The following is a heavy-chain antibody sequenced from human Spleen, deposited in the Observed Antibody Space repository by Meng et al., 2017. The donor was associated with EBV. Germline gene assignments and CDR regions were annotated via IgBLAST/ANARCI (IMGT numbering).Heavy chain of an antibody. CDR1: GYTFTNNG. D-gene: IGHD4-17*01. Sequence: QIQFVQSGPEAKKPGASVKVSCKTSGYTFTNNGITWVRQAPGQGLEWMAWISGYNGNTHYAQKFQGGVTVTIDTSTSTAYMELRNLRNDDTAVYYCARAHGDYEFDHRGQGTLVTVSS. CDR2: ISGYNGNT. V-gene: IGHV1-18*01. J-gene: IGHJ4*02. CDR3: ARAHGDYEFDH.